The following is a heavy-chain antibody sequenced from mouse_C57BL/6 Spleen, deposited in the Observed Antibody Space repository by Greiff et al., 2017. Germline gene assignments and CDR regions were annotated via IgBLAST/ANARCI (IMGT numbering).Heavy chain of an antibody. CDR1: GYTFTSYW. D-gene: IGHD1-1*01. V-gene: IGHV1-74*01. CDR3: AIPHYYGSSYRRIDY. CDR2: IHPSDSDT. Sequence: QVQLQQPGAELVKPGASVKVSCKASGYTFTSYWMHWVKQRPGQGLEWIGRIHPSDSDTNYNQKFKGKATLTVDKSSSTAYMQLSRLTSEDSAVYYCAIPHYYGSSYRRIDYWGQGTTLTVSS. J-gene: IGHJ2*01.